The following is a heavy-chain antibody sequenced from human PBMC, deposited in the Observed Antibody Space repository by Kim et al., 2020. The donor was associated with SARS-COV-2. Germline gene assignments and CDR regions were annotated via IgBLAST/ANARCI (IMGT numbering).Heavy chain of an antibody. V-gene: IGHV3-64D*09. Sequence: GGSLRLSCSASGFTFSSYAMHWVRQAPGKGLEYVSAISSNGGSTYYADSVKGRFTISRDNSKNTLYLQMSSLRAEDTAVYYCVKGVAAAGGEGYFDYWGQGTLVTVSS. J-gene: IGHJ4*02. CDR1: GFTFSSYA. D-gene: IGHD6-13*01. CDR2: ISSNGGST. CDR3: VKGVAAAGGEGYFDY.